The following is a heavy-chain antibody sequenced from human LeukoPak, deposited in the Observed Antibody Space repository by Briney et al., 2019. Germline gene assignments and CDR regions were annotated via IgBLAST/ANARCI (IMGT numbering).Heavy chain of an antibody. V-gene: IGHV3-30*01. CDR3: AREEAASSSSGFDY. Sequence: GGSLRLSCAASGFTFSSYAMHWVRQAPGKGLEWVAVISYDGSNKYYADSVKGRFTISRDNSKNTLYLQMNSLRAEDTAVYYCAREEAASSSSGFDYWGQGTLVTVSS. D-gene: IGHD6-6*01. CDR2: ISYDGSNK. J-gene: IGHJ4*02. CDR1: GFTFSSYA.